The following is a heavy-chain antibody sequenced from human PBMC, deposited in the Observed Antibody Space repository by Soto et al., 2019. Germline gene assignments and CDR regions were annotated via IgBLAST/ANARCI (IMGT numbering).Heavy chain of an antibody. D-gene: IGHD6-6*01. CDR1: GGSFSGNY. CDR3: ARGRRQQLVRSAASDWFDP. Sequence: EQLQQWGAELLKPSETLSLTCAVYGGSFSGNYWSWIRQPPGKGLEWIGEINRSGSTNSNPSLKSRVTISVDTSKNQFSLKLSSVTAADTAVYFCARGRRQQLVRSAASDWFDPWGQGTLVTVSS. J-gene: IGHJ5*02. CDR2: INRSGST. V-gene: IGHV4-34*01.